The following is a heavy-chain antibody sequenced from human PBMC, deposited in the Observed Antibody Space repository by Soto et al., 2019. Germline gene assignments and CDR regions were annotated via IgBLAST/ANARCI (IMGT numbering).Heavy chain of an antibody. CDR1: GYTFTGYY. CDR3: AREAGDLLTGYYDY. V-gene: IGHV1-2*02. Sequence: ASVKVSCKASGYTFTGYYMHWVRQAPGQGLEWMGWINPNSGGTNYAQKFQGRVTMTRDTSISTAYMELSRLRSDDTAVYYCAREAGDLLTGYYDYWGQGTLVTVSS. D-gene: IGHD3-9*01. CDR2: INPNSGGT. J-gene: IGHJ4*02.